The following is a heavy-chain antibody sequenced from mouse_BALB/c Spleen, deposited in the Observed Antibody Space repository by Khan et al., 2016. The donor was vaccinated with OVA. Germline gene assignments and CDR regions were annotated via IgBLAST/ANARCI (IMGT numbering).Heavy chain of an antibody. CDR2: INTYTGEP. D-gene: IGHD1-2*01. V-gene: IGHV9-3-1*01. CDR3: ARKRPPLAY. Sequence: QIQLVQSGPELKKPGETVKISCKASGYTFTNYGMNWVKQAPGKGLKWMGWINTYTGEPTYVDDFKGRFAFSLETSASTAYLQINNLKNEDTATYFCARKRPPLAYWGQGTLVTVSA. CDR1: GYTFTNYG. J-gene: IGHJ3*01.